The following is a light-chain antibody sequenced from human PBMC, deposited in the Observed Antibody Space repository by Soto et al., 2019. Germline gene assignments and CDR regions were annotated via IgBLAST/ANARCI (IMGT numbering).Light chain of an antibody. CDR3: QKYNSAPPWT. CDR2: AAS. Sequence: DIQMTPSPSSPSPSVRDRVTITFRASQGISNYLAWYQQKPGKVPKLLIYAASTLQSGVPPRFSGSGSGTDFTLTISSLQPEDVATYYCQKYNSAPPWTFGQGTKVDI. J-gene: IGKJ1*01. V-gene: IGKV1-27*01. CDR1: QGISNY.